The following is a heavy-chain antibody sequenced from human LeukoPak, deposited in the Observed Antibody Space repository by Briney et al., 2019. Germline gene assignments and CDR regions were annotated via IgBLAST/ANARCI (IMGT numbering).Heavy chain of an antibody. CDR3: ASQYCSGGSCSIGY. J-gene: IGHJ4*02. Sequence: SQTLSLTCTVSGXSISSGGYYWSWIRQHPGKGLVYIGYIYYSGSTYYNPSLKSRVTISVDTSKNQFSLKLSSVTAADTAVYYCASQYCSGGSCSIGYWGQGTLVTVSS. V-gene: IGHV4-31*03. CDR2: IYYSGST. CDR1: GXSISSGGYY. D-gene: IGHD2-15*01.